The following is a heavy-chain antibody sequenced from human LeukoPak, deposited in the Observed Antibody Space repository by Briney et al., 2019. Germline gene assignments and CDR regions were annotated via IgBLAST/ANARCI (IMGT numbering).Heavy chain of an antibody. J-gene: IGHJ5*02. D-gene: IGHD6-13*01. V-gene: IGHV4-38-2*02. CDR3: ARAYSSSWYYNWFDP. CDR2: IYHSGST. Sequence: SETLSLTCTVSGYSISSGYYWGWIRQPPGKGLEWIGSIYHSGSTYYNPSLKSRVTISVDTSKNQFSLKLRSVTAADTAMYYCARAYSSSWYYNWFDPWGQGTLVTVSS. CDR1: GYSISSGYY.